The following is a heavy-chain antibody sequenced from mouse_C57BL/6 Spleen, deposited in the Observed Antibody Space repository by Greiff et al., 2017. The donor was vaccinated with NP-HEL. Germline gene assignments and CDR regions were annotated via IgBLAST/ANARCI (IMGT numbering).Heavy chain of an antibody. CDR2: ISYSGST. CDR1: GYSITSGYD. J-gene: IGHJ3*01. V-gene: IGHV3-1*01. CDR3: ARDSSGYFFAY. Sequence: EVMLVESGPGMVKPSQSLSLTCTVTGYSITSGYDWHWIRHFPGNKLEWMGYISYSGSTNYNPSLKSRISITHDTSKNHFFLKLNSVTTEDTATYYCARDSSGYFFAYWGQGTLVTVSA. D-gene: IGHD3-2*02.